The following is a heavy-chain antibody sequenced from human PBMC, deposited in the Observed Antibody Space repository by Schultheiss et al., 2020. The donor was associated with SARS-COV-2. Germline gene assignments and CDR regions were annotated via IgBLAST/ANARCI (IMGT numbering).Heavy chain of an antibody. D-gene: IGHD3-3*01. CDR2: ISGSGGST. J-gene: IGHJ6*03. V-gene: IGHV3-23*01. CDR1: GFTFSSYA. CDR3: ARARPDYDFWSGYTPYYMDV. Sequence: GGSLRLSCAASGFTFSSYAMHWVRQAPGKGLEWVSAISGSGGSTYYADSVKGRFTISRDNSKNTLYLQMNSLRAEDTAVYYCARARPDYDFWSGYTPYYMDVWGKGTTVTVSS.